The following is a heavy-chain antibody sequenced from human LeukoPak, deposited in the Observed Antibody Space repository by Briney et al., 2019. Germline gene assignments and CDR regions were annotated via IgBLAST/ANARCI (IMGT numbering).Heavy chain of an antibody. J-gene: IGHJ3*02. D-gene: IGHD3-22*01. CDR1: GFTFSSYA. CDR3: AKADITMIVERTAFDI. Sequence: GGSLRLSCAASGFTFSSYAMSWVRQAPGKGLEWVSAISGSGGSTYYADSVKGRFTISRDNSKNTLYLQMNSLRAEDTAVYYCAKADITMIVERTAFDIWGQGTMVTVSS. V-gene: IGHV3-23*01. CDR2: ISGSGGST.